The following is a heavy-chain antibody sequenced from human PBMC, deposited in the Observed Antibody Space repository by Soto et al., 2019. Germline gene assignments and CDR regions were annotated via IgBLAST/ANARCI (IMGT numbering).Heavy chain of an antibody. V-gene: IGHV4-59*01. CDR3: ARDPGSAYSFDF. CDR1: GGSISTYC. Sequence: PSETLSLTCAVSGGSISTYCWTWIRQPPGKGLEWIGYVYYSGATNYNPSLNSRVTISVDTSKNQFSLKLSPVTAADTAVYYCARDPGSAYSFDFWGRGALVTVSS. D-gene: IGHD3-22*01. J-gene: IGHJ4*02. CDR2: VYYSGAT.